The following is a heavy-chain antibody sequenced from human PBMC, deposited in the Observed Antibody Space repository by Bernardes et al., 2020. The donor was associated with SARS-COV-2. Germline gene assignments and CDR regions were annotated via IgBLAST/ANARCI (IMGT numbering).Heavy chain of an antibody. J-gene: IGHJ6*02. CDR3: ATSFPITMVRGVMSYYYGMDV. D-gene: IGHD3-10*01. Sequence: ASVKVSCKVSGYTLTELSMHWVRQAPGKGLEWMGGFDPEDGETIYAQKFQGRVTMTEDTSTDTAYMELSSLRSEDTAVYYCATSFPITMVRGVMSYYYGMDVWGQGTTVTVSS. CDR1: GYTLTELS. CDR2: FDPEDGET. V-gene: IGHV1-24*01.